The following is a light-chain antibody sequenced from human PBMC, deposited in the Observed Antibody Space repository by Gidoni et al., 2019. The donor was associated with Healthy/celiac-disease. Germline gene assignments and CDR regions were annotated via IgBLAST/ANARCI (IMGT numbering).Light chain of an antibody. V-gene: IGKV3-20*01. CDR2: GAS. Sequence: EIVLTQSPGTLSLSQGERATLSCRASQSVSSSYLAWYQQKPGQAPRLLIYGASSRATGIPDRFSGSGSGTDFTLTISILEPEDFAVYYCQQYGSSPPITFGGGTKVEIK. J-gene: IGKJ4*01. CDR3: QQYGSSPPIT. CDR1: QSVSSSY.